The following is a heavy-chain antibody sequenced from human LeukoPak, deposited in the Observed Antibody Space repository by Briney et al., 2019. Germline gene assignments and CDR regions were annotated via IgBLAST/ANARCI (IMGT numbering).Heavy chain of an antibody. D-gene: IGHD1-7*01. CDR1: GLPFSVTW. Sequence: PGGSLRLSCAASGLPFSVTWMSWVRQVPGKGLEWIARLKSRVAGETADYAAPVKGRFTVSRDDSKNTLYLQMNSLRAEDTAVYYCATQVTATNPNDYWGQGTLVTVSS. CDR3: ATQVTATNPNDY. CDR2: LKSRVAGETA. J-gene: IGHJ4*02. V-gene: IGHV3-15*01.